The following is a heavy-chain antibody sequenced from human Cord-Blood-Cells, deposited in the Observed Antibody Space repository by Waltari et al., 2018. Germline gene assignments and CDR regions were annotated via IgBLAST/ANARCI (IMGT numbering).Heavy chain of an antibody. CDR1: GGSFSGYY. D-gene: IGHD2-15*01. Sequence: QVQLQQWGAGLLKPSETLSLTCAVYGGSFSGYYWSWIRQPPGKGLEWIGESNHSGSTNYNPSLKSRVTISVDTSKNQFSLKLSSVTAADTAVYYCARVGDIVVVVAATSFDYWGQGTLVTVSS. CDR3: ARVGDIVVVVAATSFDY. J-gene: IGHJ4*02. CDR2: SNHSGST. V-gene: IGHV4-34*01.